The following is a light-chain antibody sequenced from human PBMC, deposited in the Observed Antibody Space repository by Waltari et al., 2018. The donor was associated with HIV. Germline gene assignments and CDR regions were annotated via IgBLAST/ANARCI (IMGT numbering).Light chain of an antibody. CDR3: QAWDNNSAV. J-gene: IGLJ2*01. V-gene: IGLV3-1*01. CDR2: QNS. CDR1: KSGDNK. Sequence: SYDFTQQPSLPVSPGRPGSITCPGVKSGDNKVCWYNQRPGQSPVMVIYQNSERPSGVAERFSGSKSGNTATLTISGTQAINEADYYCQAWDNNSAVFGGGTKLTVL.